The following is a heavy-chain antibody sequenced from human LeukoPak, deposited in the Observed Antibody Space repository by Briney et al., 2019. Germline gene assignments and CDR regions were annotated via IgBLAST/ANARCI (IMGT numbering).Heavy chain of an antibody. Sequence: GGSLRLSCAASGFTFNSYGFHWVRQAPGKGLEWVANIKQDGSEKYYVDSVKGRFTISRDNAKNSLYLQMNSLRAEDTAVYYCARDRNTDFWSGYYTNYFDYWGQGTLVTVSS. CDR1: GFTFNSYG. J-gene: IGHJ4*02. CDR3: ARDRNTDFWSGYYTNYFDY. CDR2: IKQDGSEK. D-gene: IGHD3-3*01. V-gene: IGHV3-7*01.